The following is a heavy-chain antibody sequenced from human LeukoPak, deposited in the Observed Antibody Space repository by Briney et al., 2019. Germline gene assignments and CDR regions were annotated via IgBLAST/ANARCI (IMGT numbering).Heavy chain of an antibody. CDR2: INPNSGGT. J-gene: IGHJ4*02. Sequence: ASAKVSCKASGYTFTGYYMHWVRQAPGRGLEWMGWINPNSGGTNYAQKFQGRVTMTRDTSISTAYMELSRLRSDDTAVYYCARDTAAARPGGWGQGTLVTVSS. D-gene: IGHD6-6*01. V-gene: IGHV1-2*02. CDR1: GYTFTGYY. CDR3: ARDTAAARPGG.